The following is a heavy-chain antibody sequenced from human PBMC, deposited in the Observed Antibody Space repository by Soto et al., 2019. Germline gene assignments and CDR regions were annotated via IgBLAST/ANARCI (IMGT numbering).Heavy chain of an antibody. J-gene: IGHJ4*02. V-gene: IGHV1-2*04. Sequence: ASVKVSCKASGYTFTSYAMHWLRQAPGQRLEWMGWINPNSGGTNYAQKFQGWVTMTRDTSISTAYMELSRLRSDDTAVYYCARGEGGPRWGSIDYWGQGTLVTVSS. D-gene: IGHD2-21*01. CDR2: INPNSGGT. CDR3: ARGEGGPRWGSIDY. CDR1: GYTFTSYA.